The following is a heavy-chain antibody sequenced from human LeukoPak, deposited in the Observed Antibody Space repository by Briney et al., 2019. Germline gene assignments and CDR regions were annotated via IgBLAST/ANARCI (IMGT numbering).Heavy chain of an antibody. J-gene: IGHJ3*02. CDR3: ASDYGDPNDAFDI. Sequence: SQTLSLTCTVSGGSISSGGYYWSWIRQHPGKGLEWIGYIYYSGSTYYNPSLKSRVTISVDTSKNQFSLKLSSVTAADTAVYYCASDYGDPNDAFDIWGQGTMVTVSS. D-gene: IGHD4-17*01. CDR1: GGSISSGGYY. CDR2: IYYSGST. V-gene: IGHV4-31*03.